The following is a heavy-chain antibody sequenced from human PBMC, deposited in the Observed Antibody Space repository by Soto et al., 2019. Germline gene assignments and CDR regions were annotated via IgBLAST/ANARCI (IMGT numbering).Heavy chain of an antibody. J-gene: IGHJ4*02. CDR2: INPSNGRT. V-gene: IGHV1-46*01. CDR1: GYALSSNY. Sequence: QVQLVQSGAEVKKPGASVKVSCKASGYALSSNYIHWVRQASGQGLEWMGVINPSNGRTTYAQNFQDRVTMTRDTSTSTVYLELRSLSSDDTAVYYCARRGFDYWGQGTPVTVSS. CDR3: ARRGFDY.